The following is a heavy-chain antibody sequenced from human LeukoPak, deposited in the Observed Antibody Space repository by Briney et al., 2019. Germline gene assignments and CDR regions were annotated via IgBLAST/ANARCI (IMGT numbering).Heavy chain of an antibody. D-gene: IGHD3-22*01. CDR3: ARQSRSGSSWSRKKYGAFDI. CDR1: GGSISSSNW. Sequence: SETLSLTCAVSGGSISSSNWWSWVRQPPGKGLEWIGEINHSGSTNYNPSLKSRVTISVDTSKNQFSLKLSSVTAADTAVYYCARQSRSGSSWSRKKYGAFDIWGQGTMVTVSS. V-gene: IGHV4-4*02. CDR2: INHSGST. J-gene: IGHJ3*02.